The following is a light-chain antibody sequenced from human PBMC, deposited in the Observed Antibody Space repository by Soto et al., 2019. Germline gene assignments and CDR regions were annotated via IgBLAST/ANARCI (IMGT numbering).Light chain of an antibody. CDR2: GAS. Sequence: EIVMTQSPATLSVSPGERATLSCRASQSVSSNLAWYQQKPGQAPRLLIYGASTRATGIPARFSGSGSGTEFTLTISRLQSEDFAVYYGQQYNNWWTFGQGTKGEIK. CDR3: QQYNNWWT. CDR1: QSVSSN. J-gene: IGKJ1*01. V-gene: IGKV3-15*01.